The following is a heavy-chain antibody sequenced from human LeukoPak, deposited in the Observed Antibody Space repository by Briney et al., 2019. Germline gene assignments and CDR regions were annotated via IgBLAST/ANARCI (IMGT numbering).Heavy chain of an antibody. V-gene: IGHV3-30*04. J-gene: IGHJ3*02. CDR2: ISYDGSNK. CDR1: GFTFSSYA. Sequence: GGSLRLSCAASGFTFSSYAMHWVRQAPGKGLEWVAVISYDGSNKYYADSVKGRFTIPRDNSKNTLYLQMNSLRAEDTAVYYCANLGIAVAGTSFPFDIWGQGTMVTVSS. D-gene: IGHD6-19*01. CDR3: ANLGIAVAGTSFPFDI.